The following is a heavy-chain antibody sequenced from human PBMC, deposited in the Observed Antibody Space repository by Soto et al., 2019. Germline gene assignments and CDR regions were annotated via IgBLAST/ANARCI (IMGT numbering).Heavy chain of an antibody. CDR3: ARAVYSATYYDCIGY. J-gene: IGHJ4*02. Sequence: PRLSCEASGFDISTYGLHWVRQAPGKGLEWLAFIWYDGSNQHYAASVKGRFTISRDNSRNTLYLQMNNLRADDTAVYFCARAVYSATYYDCIGYWGRGTLVTVYS. V-gene: IGHV3-33*01. CDR1: GFDISTYG. D-gene: IGHD1-26*01. CDR2: IWYDGSNQ.